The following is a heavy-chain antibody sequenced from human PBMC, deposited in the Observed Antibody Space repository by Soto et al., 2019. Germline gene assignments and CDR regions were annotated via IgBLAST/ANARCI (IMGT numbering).Heavy chain of an antibody. CDR1: GGSIISYY. J-gene: IGHJ4*02. CDR3: ARHNYGSGSTYFDY. V-gene: IGHV4-59*08. D-gene: IGHD3-10*01. Sequence: SETLCLTCTVSGGSIISYYWSWIRQPPGKGLEWIGYIYYSGSTNYNPSLKSRVTISVDTSKNQFSLKLNSMTAADTAVYYCARHNYGSGSTYFDYWGQGTLVTVS. CDR2: IYYSGST.